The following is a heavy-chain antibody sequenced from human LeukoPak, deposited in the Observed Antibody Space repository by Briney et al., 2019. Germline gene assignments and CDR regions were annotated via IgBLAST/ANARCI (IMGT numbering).Heavy chain of an antibody. Sequence: GRSLRLSCAASGFTFSSYNMTWVRQARGKGLEWVSSITSGSSYIYYADSVKGRFTISRDNAKNSLYLQMNSLRAEDTAVYYCAELGITMIGGVWGKGTTVTISS. V-gene: IGHV3-21*01. J-gene: IGHJ6*04. CDR3: AELGITMIGGV. CDR2: ITSGSSYI. CDR1: GFTFSSYN. D-gene: IGHD3-10*02.